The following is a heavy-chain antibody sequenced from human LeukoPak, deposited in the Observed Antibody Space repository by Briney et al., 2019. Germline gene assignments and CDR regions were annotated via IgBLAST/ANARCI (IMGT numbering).Heavy chain of an antibody. CDR2: INPNSGGT. V-gene: IGHV1-2*02. CDR3: ARDLGWIQLGFDY. D-gene: IGHD5-18*01. Sequence: ASVKVSCKASGYTFTGYYMHWVRQAPGQGLEWMVWINPNSGGTNYAQKFQGRVTMTRDTSISTAYMELSRLRSDDTAVYYCARDLGWIQLGFDYWGQGTLVTVSS. CDR1: GYTFTGYY. J-gene: IGHJ4*02.